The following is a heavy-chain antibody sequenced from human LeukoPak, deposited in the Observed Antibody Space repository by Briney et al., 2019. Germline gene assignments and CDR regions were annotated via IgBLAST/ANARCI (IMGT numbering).Heavy chain of an antibody. Sequence: SETLSLTCTVSGGSISTITYNWDWIRQSPGKGLEWIGSVYFRGTTYYKPSLESRVTISIDTSKNQFSLKLSSVTAADTAVYYCARVGQKRRTVDAFDIWGQGTMVTVSS. D-gene: IGHD1-26*01. J-gene: IGHJ3*02. CDR2: VYFRGTT. CDR1: GGSISTITYN. V-gene: IGHV4-39*07. CDR3: ARVGQKRRTVDAFDI.